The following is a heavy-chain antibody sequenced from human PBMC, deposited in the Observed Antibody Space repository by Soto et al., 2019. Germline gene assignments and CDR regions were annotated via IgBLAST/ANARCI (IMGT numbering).Heavy chain of an antibody. Sequence: QVQLQESGPGLVKPSETLSLTCTVSGGSISSYYWSWIRQPAGKGLEWIGRICTSGSTNYHPSLKSRVTMSVDMSKNQFSLKLSSVTAADTAVYYCARDVKAMIIGNAFDIWGQGTMVTVSS. J-gene: IGHJ3*02. V-gene: IGHV4-4*07. D-gene: IGHD5-18*01. CDR3: ARDVKAMIIGNAFDI. CDR1: GGSISSYY. CDR2: ICTSGST.